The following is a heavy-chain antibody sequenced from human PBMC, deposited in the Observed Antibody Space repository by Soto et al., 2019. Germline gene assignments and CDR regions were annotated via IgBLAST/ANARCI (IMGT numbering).Heavy chain of an antibody. D-gene: IGHD3-22*01. J-gene: IGHJ6*02. Sequence: SVKVSCKASGGTFSSYAISWVRQAPGQGLEWMGGIIPIFGTANYAQKFQGRVTITADESTSTAYMELSSLRSEDTAVYYCARGGYYYDSSGYNLYYYYGMDVWGQGTTVTVSS. CDR2: IIPIFGTA. CDR1: GGTFSSYA. CDR3: ARGGYYYDSSGYNLYYYYGMDV. V-gene: IGHV1-69*13.